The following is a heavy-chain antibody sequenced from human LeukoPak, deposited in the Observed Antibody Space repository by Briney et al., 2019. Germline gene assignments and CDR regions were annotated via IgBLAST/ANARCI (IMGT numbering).Heavy chain of an antibody. CDR1: GYTFTGYY. V-gene: IGHV1-2*02. D-gene: IGHD3-3*01. Sequence: GASVKVSCKASGYTFTGYYMHWVRQAPGQGLEWMGWINPNSGGTNYAQKFRGRVTMTRDTSISTAYMELSRLRSDDTAVYYCARVGPLFNYDFWSGYYDTNNWFDPWGQGTLVTVSS. CDR2: INPNSGGT. J-gene: IGHJ5*02. CDR3: ARVGPLFNYDFWSGYYDTNNWFDP.